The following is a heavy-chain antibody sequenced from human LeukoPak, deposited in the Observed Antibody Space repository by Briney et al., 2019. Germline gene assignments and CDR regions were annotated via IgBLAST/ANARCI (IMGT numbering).Heavy chain of an antibody. V-gene: IGHV1-18*01. D-gene: IGHD6-19*01. Sequence: GASVKVSCKTSGYTFTSNGISWVRQVPGQGLEWMGWISAYNGNTNYAQKLQGRVTMTTDTSTSTAYMELRSLRSDDTAVYYCARGLDSSGWYTGDYWGQGTLVTVSS. CDR3: ARGLDSSGWYTGDY. CDR1: GYTFTSNG. J-gene: IGHJ4*02. CDR2: ISAYNGNT.